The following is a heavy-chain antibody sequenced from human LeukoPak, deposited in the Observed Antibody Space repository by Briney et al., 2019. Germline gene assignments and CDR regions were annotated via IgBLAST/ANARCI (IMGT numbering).Heavy chain of an antibody. J-gene: IGHJ4*02. CDR1: GFTFSSHA. CDR2: ISYDGSNK. CDR3: ARVTQTLLWFGEFSD. D-gene: IGHD3-10*01. Sequence: GRSLRLSCAASGFTFSSHAIHWVRQPPGKGLEWVAVISYDGSNKSYADSVKGRFTISRDNSKDTLYLQMSSLRTEDTALYYCARVTQTLLWFGEFSDWGRGTLVTVSS. V-gene: IGHV3-30*04.